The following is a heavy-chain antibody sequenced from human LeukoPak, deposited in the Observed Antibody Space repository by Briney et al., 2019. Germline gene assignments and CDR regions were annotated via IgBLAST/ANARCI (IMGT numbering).Heavy chain of an antibody. Sequence: GESLKISCKGSGYSFSIYWIAWVRQMPGKGLEWMGNIYPGDSDIRYSPSFQGQVTFSADKSISTAYLQCSSLKASDTGMYYCARRDSSGYSFDSWGQGTLGTVSS. CDR1: GYSFSIYW. CDR2: IYPGDSDI. CDR3: ARRDSSGYSFDS. D-gene: IGHD3-22*01. V-gene: IGHV5-51*01. J-gene: IGHJ5*01.